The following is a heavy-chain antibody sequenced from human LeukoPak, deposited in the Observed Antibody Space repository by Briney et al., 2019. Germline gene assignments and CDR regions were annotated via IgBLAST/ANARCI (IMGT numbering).Heavy chain of an antibody. Sequence: SSETLSLTCTVSGGSIGSSSYYWGWIRQPPGKGLEWIGSIYYSGSTYYNPSLKSRVTISVDTSKNQFSLKVNSVTAADTAVYYCASRLHIAVAGTWDWGQGTLVTVSS. CDR3: ASRLHIAVAGTWD. J-gene: IGHJ4*02. V-gene: IGHV4-39*01. CDR2: IYYSGST. CDR1: GGSIGSSSYY. D-gene: IGHD6-19*01.